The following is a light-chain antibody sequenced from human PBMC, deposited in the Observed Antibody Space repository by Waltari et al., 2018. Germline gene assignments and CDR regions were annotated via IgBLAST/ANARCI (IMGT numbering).Light chain of an antibody. J-gene: IGKJ3*01. CDR2: GAS. V-gene: IGKV1-39*01. Sequence: DIQLTQSPSPLSASVGYRVTITCRASQSINNDLNWYQRKPGEAPKLLIYGASTLESGVPSRFSGSGSGTDFTLTISSLQPEDFATYYCQQGYRIPLAFGPGAKVEMK. CDR1: QSINND. CDR3: QQGYRIPLA.